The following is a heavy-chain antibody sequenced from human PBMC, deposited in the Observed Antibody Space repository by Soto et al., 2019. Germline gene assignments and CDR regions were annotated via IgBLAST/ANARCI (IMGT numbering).Heavy chain of an antibody. Sequence: SETLSLTCDVSGDFLTTYYWNWIRQSPGKGLEWIGYIFYGGHTNYNPSLRGRATISVNTSKNQFSLKLSSVTAADTAVYYCARSPQYSSGWNGGFDYWGQGTLVTVSS. CDR3: ARSPQYSSGWNGGFDY. D-gene: IGHD6-19*01. CDR2: IFYGGHT. V-gene: IGHV4-59*01. CDR1: GDFLTTYY. J-gene: IGHJ4*02.